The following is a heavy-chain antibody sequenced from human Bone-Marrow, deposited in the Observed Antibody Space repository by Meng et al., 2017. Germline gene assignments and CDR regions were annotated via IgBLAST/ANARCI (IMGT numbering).Heavy chain of an antibody. D-gene: IGHD1-26*01. CDR3: ARDTGKVGVMGDY. CDR2: IIPIFGTA. CDR1: GGTFSSYA. Sequence: QVQLVQAGAGVKKPGSSVKVSCNASGGTFSSYAISWVRQAPGQGLEWMGGIIPIFGTANYAQKFQGRVTITADKSTSTAYMELSSLRSEDTAVYYCARDTGKVGVMGDYWGQGTLVTVSS. J-gene: IGHJ4*02. V-gene: IGHV1-69*06.